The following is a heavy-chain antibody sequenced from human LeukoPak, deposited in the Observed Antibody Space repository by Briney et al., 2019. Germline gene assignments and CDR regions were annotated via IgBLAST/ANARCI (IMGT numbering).Heavy chain of an antibody. V-gene: IGHV1-69*06. CDR3: ARNLGSGGSGSYYFDY. CDR2: IIPIFGKT. CDR1: GGMFSSYV. J-gene: IGHJ4*02. D-gene: IGHD3-10*01. Sequence: SVKVSCKASGGMFSSYVISWVRQAPGQGLEWMGGIIPIFGKTNYAQKFQGRVTITADKSTSTAYMELSSLRSEDTAVYYCARNLGSGGSGSYYFDYWGQGTLVTVSS.